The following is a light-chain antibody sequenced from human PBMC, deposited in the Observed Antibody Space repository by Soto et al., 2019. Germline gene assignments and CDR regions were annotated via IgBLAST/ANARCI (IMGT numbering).Light chain of an antibody. CDR1: SSDVGAYEY. J-gene: IGLJ2*01. V-gene: IGLV2-11*01. Sequence: QSALTQPRSVSGSPGQSVTISCTGSSSDVGAYEYVSWYQQHPGKAPKLMIYDVSQRPSGVPDRFSGSKSGNTAYLTISGLQAEDEADYYCCSFAGSYTLQPFGGGTKLTVL. CDR3: CSFAGSYTLQP. CDR2: DVS.